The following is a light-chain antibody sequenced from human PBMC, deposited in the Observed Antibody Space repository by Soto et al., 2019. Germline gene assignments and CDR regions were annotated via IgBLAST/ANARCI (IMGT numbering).Light chain of an antibody. CDR1: QSVNNNY. Sequence: EIVSTQSPATLSLSPGERATLSCGASQSVNNNYLAWYQQKPGLAPRLLIYDASSRATGIPDRFSGSGSGTDFTLTISRLEPEDFAVYSCQQYGTSPQTFGQGTKVEIK. J-gene: IGKJ1*01. CDR3: QQYGTSPQT. V-gene: IGKV3D-20*01. CDR2: DAS.